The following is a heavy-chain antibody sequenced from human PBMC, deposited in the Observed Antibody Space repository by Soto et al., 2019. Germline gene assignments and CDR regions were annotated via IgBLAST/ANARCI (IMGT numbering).Heavy chain of an antibody. Sequence: LGESLKISCKGSGYSFTSYWIGWVRQMPGKGLEWMGIIYPGDSDTSYSPSFQGQVTISAEKSISTAYLQWSSLKASDTAFFYCARATYYDSSGYYSGTDYWGQGTLVTV. CDR2: IYPGDSDT. V-gene: IGHV5-51*01. CDR1: GYSFTSYW. J-gene: IGHJ4*02. D-gene: IGHD3-22*01. CDR3: ARATYYDSSGYYSGTDY.